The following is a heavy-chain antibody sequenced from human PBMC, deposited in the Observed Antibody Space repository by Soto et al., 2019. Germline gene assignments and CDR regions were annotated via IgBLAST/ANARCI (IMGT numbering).Heavy chain of an antibody. J-gene: IGHJ6*02. CDR2: IIHISGTA. CDR1: GGTFSSYA. Sequence: QVQLVQSGAEVKKPGSSVKVSCKASGGTFSSYAISWVRQAPGQGLEWMGGIIHISGTANYAQKFQGRVTITADESTSTAYMELSSLRSEDTAVYYCARSQGSSTSLEIYYYYYYAMDVWGQGTTVTVSS. V-gene: IGHV1-69*01. D-gene: IGHD2-2*01. CDR3: ARSQGSSTSLEIYYYYYYAMDV.